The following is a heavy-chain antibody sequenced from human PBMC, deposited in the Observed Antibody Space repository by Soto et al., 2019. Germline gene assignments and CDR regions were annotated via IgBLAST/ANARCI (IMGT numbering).Heavy chain of an antibody. CDR1: GFPLLSCR. J-gene: IGHJ3*02. CDR2: ISSSSSTI. V-gene: IGHV3-48*01. CDR3: ARDGRYFVSSAFDI. D-gene: IGHD3-9*01. Sequence: GALRLPCAAPGFPLLSCRIEWVPPGPGKGLEWVSYISSSSSTIYYADSVKGRFTISRDNAKNSLYLQMNSLRAEDTAVYYCARDGRYFVSSAFDIWGQGTMVTVSS.